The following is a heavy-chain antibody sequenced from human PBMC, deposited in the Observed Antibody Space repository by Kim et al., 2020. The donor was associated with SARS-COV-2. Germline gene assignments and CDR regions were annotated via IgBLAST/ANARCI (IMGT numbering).Heavy chain of an antibody. CDR2: TYYRSKWYN. D-gene: IGHD3-22*01. V-gene: IGHV6-1*01. CDR1: GDSVSSNSAA. J-gene: IGHJ4*02. CDR3: ARDQNYYDSSGYYYYFDY. Sequence: SQTLSLTCAISGDSVSSNSAAWNWIRQSPSRGLEWLGRTYYRSKWYNDYAVSVKSRITINPDTSKNQFSLQLNSVTPEDTAVYYCARDQNYYDSSGYYYYFDYWGQGTLVTVSS.